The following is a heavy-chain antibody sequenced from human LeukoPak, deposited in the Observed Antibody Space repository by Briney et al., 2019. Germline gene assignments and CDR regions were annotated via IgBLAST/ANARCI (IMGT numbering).Heavy chain of an antibody. CDR1: GGSISSYY. V-gene: IGHV4-59*01. D-gene: IGHD3-10*01. CDR2: IYYSGST. J-gene: IGHJ4*02. CDR3: ARGLRVRGVALDY. Sequence: SETLSLTCTVSGGSISSYYWSWIRQPPGKGLEWIGYIYYSGSTNYNPSLKSRVTITVDTSKNQFSLKLSSVTAADMAVYYCARGLRVRGVALDYWGQGTLVTVSS.